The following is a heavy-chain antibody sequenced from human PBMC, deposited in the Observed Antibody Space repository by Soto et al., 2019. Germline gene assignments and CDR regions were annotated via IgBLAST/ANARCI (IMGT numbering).Heavy chain of an antibody. D-gene: IGHD1-26*01. CDR3: ARRVMWDTSYFDK. V-gene: IGHV4-30-2*01. CDR1: GGSISSGGYS. Sequence: SETLSLTCAVSGGSISSGGYSWSWIRQPPGKGLEWIGYIYHSGSTYYNPSLKSRVTISVDRSKNQFSLKLSSVTAADTAVYYCARRVMWDTSYFDKWGQGTLVTVSS. J-gene: IGHJ4*02. CDR2: IYHSGST.